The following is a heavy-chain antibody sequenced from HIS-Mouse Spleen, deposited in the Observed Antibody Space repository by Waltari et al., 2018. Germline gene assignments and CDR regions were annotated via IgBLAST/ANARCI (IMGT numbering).Heavy chain of an antibody. CDR1: GLTSSSYS. CDR2: ISSSSSTI. Sequence: EVQLVESGGGWVQPGGSLRLSCGASGLTSSSYSMNGVRQAPGKGLEWVSYISSSSSTIYYADSVKGRFTISRDNAKNSLYLQMNSLRAEDTAVYYCARDLGNWFDPWGQGTLVTVSS. V-gene: IGHV3-48*01. J-gene: IGHJ5*02. CDR3: ARDLGNWFDP.